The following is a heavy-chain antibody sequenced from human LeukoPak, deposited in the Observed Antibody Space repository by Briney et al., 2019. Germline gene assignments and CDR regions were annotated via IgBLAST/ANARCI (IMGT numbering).Heavy chain of an antibody. J-gene: IGHJ3*02. Sequence: SETLSLTCAVSGGSISSGGYSWSWIRQPPGKGLEWIGYIYHSGSTYYNPSLKSRVTISVDRSKNQFSLKLSSVTAADTAVYYSASDPLERDAFDIWGQGTMVTVSS. CDR2: IYHSGST. V-gene: IGHV4-30-2*01. CDR3: ASDPLERDAFDI. CDR1: GGSISSGGYS.